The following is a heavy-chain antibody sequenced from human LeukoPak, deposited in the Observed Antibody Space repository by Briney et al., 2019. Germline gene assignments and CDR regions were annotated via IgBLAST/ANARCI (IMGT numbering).Heavy chain of an antibody. CDR1: GDSVSSNSAA. CDR2: TYYRSKWYN. J-gene: IGHJ4*02. V-gene: IGHV6-1*01. CDR3: ARERRERRWFGEPPPNYFDY. D-gene: IGHD3-10*01. Sequence: SQTLSLTCAISGDSVSSNSAAWNWIRQSPSRGLEWLGRTYYRSKWYNDYAVSVRSRITINPDTSKNQFSLQLNSVTPEDTAVYYCARERRERRWFGEPPPNYFDYWGQGTLVTVSS.